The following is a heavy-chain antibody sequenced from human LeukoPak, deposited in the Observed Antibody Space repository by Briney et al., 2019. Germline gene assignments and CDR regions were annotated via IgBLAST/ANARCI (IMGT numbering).Heavy chain of an antibody. CDR1: GGSFSGYY. Sequence: SETLSLTCAVYGGSFSGYYWSWIRQPPGKGLEWIGEINHSGSTNYNPSLKSRVTISVDTSKNQFSLKLSSVTAADTAVYYCAREHSGIVGADWGQGTLVTVSS. V-gene: IGHV4-34*01. CDR3: AREHSGIVGAD. CDR2: INHSGST. J-gene: IGHJ4*02. D-gene: IGHD1-26*01.